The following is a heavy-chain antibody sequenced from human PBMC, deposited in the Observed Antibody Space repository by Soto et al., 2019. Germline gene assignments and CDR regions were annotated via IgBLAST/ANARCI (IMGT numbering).Heavy chain of an antibody. J-gene: IGHJ5*02. CDR3: ARSTSLAVAGTWSAWFDP. CDR2: INPNSGGT. CDR1: GYTWTGYY. D-gene: IGHD6-19*01. V-gene: IGHV1-2*04. Sequence: ASVKGSCKASGYTWTGYYMHWVRQAPGQGLEWMGWINPNSGGTNYAQKFQGWVTMTRDTSISTAYMELSRLRSDDTAVYYCARSTSLAVAGTWSAWFDPWGQGTLVTVSS.